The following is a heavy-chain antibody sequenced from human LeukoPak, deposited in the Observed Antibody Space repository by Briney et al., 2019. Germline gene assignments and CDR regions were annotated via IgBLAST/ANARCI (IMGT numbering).Heavy chain of an antibody. D-gene: IGHD5-18*01. CDR3: VKEGTAVISHAFDI. Sequence: GGSLRLSCAASGFTFSNYGMHWVRQAPGKGLEWVGVISYGGSNKDYTDSVKGRFTISRDDSKSTLYLQMNSLRAEGTAVYYCVKEGTAVISHAFDIWGQGTMVTVSS. CDR1: GFTFSNYG. V-gene: IGHV3-30*18. J-gene: IGHJ3*02. CDR2: ISYGGSNK.